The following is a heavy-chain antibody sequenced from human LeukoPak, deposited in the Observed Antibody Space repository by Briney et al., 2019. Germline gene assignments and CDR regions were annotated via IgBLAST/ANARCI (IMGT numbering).Heavy chain of an antibody. D-gene: IGHD3-22*01. CDR1: GFTFSSSA. CDR3: ANNHDSSGYHDY. V-gene: IGHV3-30*18. CDR2: ISYDGSNK. Sequence: GGSLRLSCAVSGFTFSSSAMSWVRQAPGKGLEWVAVISYDGSNKYYADSVKGRFTFSRDNSKNTLYLQMNSLRAEDTAVYYCANNHDSSGYHDYWGQGTLVTVSS. J-gene: IGHJ4*02.